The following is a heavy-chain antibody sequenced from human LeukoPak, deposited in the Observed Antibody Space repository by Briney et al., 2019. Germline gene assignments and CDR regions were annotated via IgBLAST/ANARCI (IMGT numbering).Heavy chain of an antibody. CDR2: VNADGGNT. D-gene: IGHD1-26*01. Sequence: GGSLRLSCAASGFTFDNYRMSWVRQAPGKGLEWVSTVNADGGNTYYADSVKGRFTISRDNFKSTLTLQMNSLRVEDTALYYCTKRVKYGGTWDHFADWGQGTLVTVSS. CDR1: GFTFDNYR. J-gene: IGHJ4*02. CDR3: TKRVKYGGTWDHFAD. V-gene: IGHV3-23*01.